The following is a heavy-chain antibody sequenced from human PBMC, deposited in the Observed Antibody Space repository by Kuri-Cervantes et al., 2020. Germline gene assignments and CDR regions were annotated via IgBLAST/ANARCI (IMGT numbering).Heavy chain of an antibody. J-gene: IGHJ5*02. V-gene: IGHV4-30-4*08. CDR3: VRRGSGYSMRFDP. Sequence: SETLSLTCTVSGGSISSGDYYWSWIRQPPGKGLEWIGYIYYSGSTYYNPSLKSRVTISVDTSKNQFSLKLSSVTAADTAVYYCVRRGSGYSMRFDPWGQGTLVTVSS. D-gene: IGHD3-3*01. CDR1: GGSISSGDYY. CDR2: IYYSGST.